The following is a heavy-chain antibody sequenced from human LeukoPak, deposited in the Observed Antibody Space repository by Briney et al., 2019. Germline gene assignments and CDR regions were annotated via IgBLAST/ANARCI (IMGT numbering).Heavy chain of an antibody. D-gene: IGHD1-1*01. CDR3: ARVQTDYYYYHMDV. V-gene: IGHV3-23*01. J-gene: IGHJ6*03. Sequence: GGSLRLSCAASGFTFSSYAMSWVRQAPGKGLEWVSAFSGSGGSTYYADPVKGRFTISRDNSKNTLYLQMNSLRAEDTAVYYCARVQTDYYYYHMDVWGRGTTVTISS. CDR2: FSGSGGST. CDR1: GFTFSSYA.